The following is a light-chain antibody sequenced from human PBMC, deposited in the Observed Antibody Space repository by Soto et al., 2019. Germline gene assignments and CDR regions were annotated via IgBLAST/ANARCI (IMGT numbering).Light chain of an antibody. Sequence: QPASVSGSPGQSITISCTGSSSDVGAYNYVSWYQQHPGKAPKLMIYEVSNRPSGVSNRFSGSKSGNTASLTISGLQAVDEADYYCSSYTSRGTLVFGGGTKVTVL. J-gene: IGLJ2*01. V-gene: IGLV2-14*01. CDR3: SSYTSRGTLV. CDR2: EVS. CDR1: SSDVGAYNY.